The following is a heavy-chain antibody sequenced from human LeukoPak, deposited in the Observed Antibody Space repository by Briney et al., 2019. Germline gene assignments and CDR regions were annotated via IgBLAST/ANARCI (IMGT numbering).Heavy chain of an antibody. CDR1: GFTFRSYS. D-gene: IGHD6-13*01. Sequence: GGSLGLSCAASGFTFRSYSMNWVRQAPGKGLEWGSSISSSTNYIYHTDSTKGRSPNSRANTKNSLYLQMNSLRAEDTAVYYCARERSLADSSSCYFDYWGQGTLVTVSS. CDR3: ARERSLADSSSCYFDY. J-gene: IGHJ4*02. V-gene: IGHV3-21*01. CDR2: ISSSTNYI.